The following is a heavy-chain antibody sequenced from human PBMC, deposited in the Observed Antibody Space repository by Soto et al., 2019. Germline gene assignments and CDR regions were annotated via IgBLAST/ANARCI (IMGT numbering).Heavy chain of an antibody. CDR3: AREAAAAGYYYYYGMDV. D-gene: IGHD6-13*01. J-gene: IGHJ6*02. CDR1: GYTFTGYY. CDR2: INPNSGGT. Sequence: GASVKVSCKASGYTFTGYYMHWVRQAPGQGLEWMGWINPNSGGTNYAQKFQGWVTMTRDTSISTAYMELSRLRSDDTAVYYCAREAAAAGYYYYYGMDVWGQGTTVTVSS. V-gene: IGHV1-2*04.